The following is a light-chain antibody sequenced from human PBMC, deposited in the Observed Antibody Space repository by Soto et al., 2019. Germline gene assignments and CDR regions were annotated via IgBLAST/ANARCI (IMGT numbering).Light chain of an antibody. Sequence: QSVLTQPPSASRTPGQRVTISCSGSSSNIGATAVNWYQQFPRTAPKVLIYSNDQRPSGVPGRFSGSKSGTSASLAISGLQSEDEADYYCAAWDDFLNGWVFGGGTKLTVL. V-gene: IGLV1-44*01. CDR1: SSNIGATA. CDR2: SND. CDR3: AAWDDFLNGWV. J-gene: IGLJ3*02.